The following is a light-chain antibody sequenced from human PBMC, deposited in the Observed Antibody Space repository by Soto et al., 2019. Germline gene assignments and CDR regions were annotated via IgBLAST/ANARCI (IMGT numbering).Light chain of an antibody. CDR2: GNS. J-gene: IGLJ2*01. CDR1: SSNIGAGFD. Sequence: QSVLTQPPSVSGAPGQRVTISCTGSSSNIGAGFDVHWYKQLPGTAPKLIIYGNSNRPSGVPDRFSGSKSGTSASLAITGLQAEDEAVYYCQSYDNSPVVFGGGPKLTVL. CDR3: QSYDNSPVV. V-gene: IGLV1-40*01.